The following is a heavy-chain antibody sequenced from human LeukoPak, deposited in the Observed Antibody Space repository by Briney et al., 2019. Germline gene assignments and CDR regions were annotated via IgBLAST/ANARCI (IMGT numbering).Heavy chain of an antibody. CDR1: RFTFTSYA. D-gene: IGHD3-9*01. V-gene: IGHV3-30-3*01. J-gene: IGHJ4*02. CDR2: ISHDGSNK. CDR3: ARGDIANYDILTGCFDY. Sequence: GGSLRLSCAASRFTFTSYAMHWIRQAPGKGLDWVAVISHDGSNKYYADSVKGRFTISRDNSKNTLYLQMNSLRAEDTAVYYCARGDIANYDILTGCFDYWGQGTLVTVSS.